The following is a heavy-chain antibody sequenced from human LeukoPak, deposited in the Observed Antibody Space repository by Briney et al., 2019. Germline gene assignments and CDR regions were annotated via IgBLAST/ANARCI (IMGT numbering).Heavy chain of an antibody. CDR3: ANVGSGSFYY. D-gene: IGHD3-10*01. CDR1: GFTFSSYA. CDR2: ISGSGDST. V-gene: IGHV3-23*01. Sequence: PGGSLRLSCAASGFTFSSYAMSWVRQAPGKGLEWVSSISGSGDSTPYADSVKGRFTISRDDSKNTLYLQMNSLRAEDTAVYYCANVGSGSFYYWGQGTLVTVSS. J-gene: IGHJ4*02.